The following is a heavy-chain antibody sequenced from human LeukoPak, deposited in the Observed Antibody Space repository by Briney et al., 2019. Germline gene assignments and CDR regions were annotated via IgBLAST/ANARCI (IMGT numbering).Heavy chain of an antibody. CDR2: ISGHGDST. J-gene: IGHJ4*02. Sequence: GGSLRLSCAASGFTFHDYAMHWVRQVPGKGLEWVSLISGHGDSTYYADSVKGRFTISRDNSKDSLYLQMNSLKTVDTAFYYCAKDGYGNYDYWGQGTLVTVSS. CDR1: GFTFHDYA. CDR3: AKDGYGNYDY. V-gene: IGHV3-43*02. D-gene: IGHD4-11*01.